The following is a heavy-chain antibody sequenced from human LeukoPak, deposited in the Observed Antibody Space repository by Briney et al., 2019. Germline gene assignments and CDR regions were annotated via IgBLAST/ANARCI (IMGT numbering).Heavy chain of an antibody. J-gene: IGHJ4*02. V-gene: IGHV3-7*01. D-gene: IGHD6-13*01. CDR3: ARDPESSSFDL. Sequence: KPGGSLRLSCAASGFSFSTYWMSWVRQTPEKGLEFVANIDQGGSVRNYMDSLKGRCTISRDNAKKSLYPEINSLRADDTAVYYCARDPESSSFDLWGRGALVTVSS. CDR1: GFSFSTYW. CDR2: IDQGGSVR.